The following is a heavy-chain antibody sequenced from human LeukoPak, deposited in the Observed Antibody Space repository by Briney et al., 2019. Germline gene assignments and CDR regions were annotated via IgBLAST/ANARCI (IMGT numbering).Heavy chain of an antibody. CDR3: SRGLDSRKTGY. D-gene: IGHD3-22*01. CDR1: GASFNSDDQY. V-gene: IGHV4-31*03. Sequence: PSQTLSLTCTVSGASFNSDDQYWNWIRQSPGKGLEWIGSIHPSGMLYNNPSLESRVTMSRDTTKNQFSLNLNSVTAADTAVYFWSRGLDSRKTGYWGQGILVTVSS. CDR2: IHPSGML. J-gene: IGHJ4*01.